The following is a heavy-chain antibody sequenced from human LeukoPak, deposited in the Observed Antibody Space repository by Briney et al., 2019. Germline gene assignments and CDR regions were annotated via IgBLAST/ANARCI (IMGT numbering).Heavy chain of an antibody. V-gene: IGHV1-18*01. J-gene: IGHJ3*02. Sequence: ASVTLSFTSSGYTFTIYGISWVRQAPGQGLEWMGCISAYNGNTNYAQKLQGRVTMTTATSTSTAYMELRSLRSDATAVYYCARVLIAVAAGKNDAFDIWGQGTMVTVSS. D-gene: IGHD6-19*01. CDR3: ARVLIAVAAGKNDAFDI. CDR2: ISAYNGNT. CDR1: GYTFTIYG.